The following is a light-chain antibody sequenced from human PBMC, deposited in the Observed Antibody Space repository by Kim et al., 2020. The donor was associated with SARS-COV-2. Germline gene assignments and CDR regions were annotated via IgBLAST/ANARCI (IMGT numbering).Light chain of an antibody. V-gene: IGKV1-5*03. CDR3: QQYNTYSRT. CDR2: KAS. J-gene: IGKJ1*01. CDR1: QSISSW. Sequence: DIQMTQSPSTLSASVGDRVTITCRASQSISSWLAWYQQKPGKAPKVLIYKASSLESGVPSRFSGSGSGTEFTLTISSLQPDDFATYHCQQYNTYSRTFGQGTKVDIK.